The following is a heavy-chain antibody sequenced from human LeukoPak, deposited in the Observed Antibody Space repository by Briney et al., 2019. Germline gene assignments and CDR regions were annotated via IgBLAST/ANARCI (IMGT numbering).Heavy chain of an antibody. D-gene: IGHD3-9*01. J-gene: IGHJ3*02. V-gene: IGHV1-18*01. CDR3: ARDGGYFDWLLYDAFDI. Sequence: ASVKVSCKASGYTITSYGISWVRQAPGQGLEWMGWISAYNGNTNYAQKLQGRVTMTTDTSTSTAYMELRSLRSDDTAVYYCARDGGYFDWLLYDAFDIWGQGTMVTVSS. CDR2: ISAYNGNT. CDR1: GYTITSYG.